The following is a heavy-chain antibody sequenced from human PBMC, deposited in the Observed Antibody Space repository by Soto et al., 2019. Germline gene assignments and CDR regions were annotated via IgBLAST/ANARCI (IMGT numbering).Heavy chain of an antibody. V-gene: IGHV3-7*03. CDR3: ERLMPLRVTPPFDY. CDR2: IKQDGSEK. J-gene: IGHJ4*02. D-gene: IGHD2-21*02. Sequence: GSLRLSCAASGFTFSSYWMSWVRQAPGKGLEWVANIKQDGSEKYYVDSVKGRFTISRDNAKNSLYLQMNSLSAEDTAVYYCERLMPLRVTPPFDYWGQGTLVTVSS. CDR1: GFTFSSYW.